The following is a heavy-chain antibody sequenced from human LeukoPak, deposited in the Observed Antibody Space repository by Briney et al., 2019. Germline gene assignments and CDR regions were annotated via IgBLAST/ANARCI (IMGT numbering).Heavy chain of an antibody. Sequence: GGSLRLSCAASGFTFSSYAMSWVRQAPGKGLEWVSAISGSGGSTYYADSVKGRFTISRDNSKNTLYLQMNSLRAEDTAVYYCARGAYYDSSGYYYFDYWGQGTLVTVSS. J-gene: IGHJ4*02. V-gene: IGHV3-23*01. CDR3: ARGAYYDSSGYYYFDY. D-gene: IGHD3-22*01. CDR2: ISGSGGST. CDR1: GFTFSSYA.